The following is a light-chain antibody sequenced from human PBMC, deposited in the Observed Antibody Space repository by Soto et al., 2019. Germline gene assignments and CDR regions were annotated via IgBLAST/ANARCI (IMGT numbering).Light chain of an antibody. CDR3: ISYAGSNNYV. V-gene: IGLV2-8*01. Sequence: QSALTQPPSASGSPGQSVTISCTGTSSDVGGYNFVSWYRQHPGKAPKLMIFDVTKRPPGVPDRFSGSKSGNTASLTVSGLQAEDEADYYCISYAGSNNYVFGTGTKLTVL. CDR2: DVT. J-gene: IGLJ1*01. CDR1: SSDVGGYNF.